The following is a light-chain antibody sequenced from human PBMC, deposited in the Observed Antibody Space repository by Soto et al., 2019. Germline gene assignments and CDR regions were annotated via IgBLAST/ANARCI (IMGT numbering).Light chain of an antibody. CDR3: SSYTSSSTLDV. V-gene: IGLV2-14*01. CDR2: DVS. J-gene: IGLJ1*01. CDR1: RSDVGGYNY. Sequence: QSALTQPASVSGSPGQSITISCTGTRSDVGGYNYVSCYQQHPGKAPKLMIYDVSNLPSGVSHRFSGSKSGNTASLTISGLQAEDEADYYCSSYTSSSTLDVFGTGTKVTVL.